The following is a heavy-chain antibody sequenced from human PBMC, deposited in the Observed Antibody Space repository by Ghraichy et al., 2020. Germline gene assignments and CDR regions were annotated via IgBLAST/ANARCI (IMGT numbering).Heavy chain of an antibody. CDR3: ARSVLPDY. CDR1: GFTFSSYS. D-gene: IGHD3-10*01. CDR2: ISSSSSYI. V-gene: IGHV3-21*01. Sequence: GESLNISCAASGFTFSSYSMNWVRQAPGKGLEWVSSISSSSSYIYYADSVKGRFTISRDNAKNSLYLQMNSLRAEDTAVYYCARSVLPDYWGQGTLVTVSS. J-gene: IGHJ4*02.